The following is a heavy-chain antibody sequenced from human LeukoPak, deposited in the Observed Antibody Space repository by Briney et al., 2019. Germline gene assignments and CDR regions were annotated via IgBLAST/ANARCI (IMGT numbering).Heavy chain of an antibody. CDR1: GGSISSGSYY. CDR3: ARTIYSSGWTYYFDY. V-gene: IGHV4-61*02. J-gene: IGHJ4*02. CDR2: IYPSGFT. D-gene: IGHD6-19*01. Sequence: SQTLSLTCTVSGGSISSGSYYWSWIRQPAGKGLEWIGRIYPSGFTNYNPSLKSRVTISVDTSKNQFSLKLSSVTAADTAVYYCARTIYSSGWTYYFDYWGQGTLVTVSS.